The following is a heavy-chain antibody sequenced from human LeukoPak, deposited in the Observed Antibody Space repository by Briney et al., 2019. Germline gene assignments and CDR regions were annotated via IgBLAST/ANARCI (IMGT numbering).Heavy chain of an antibody. CDR3: VKDDSSLAI. Sequence: GGSLRLSCATSGFTFSYYGMHWVRQAPGKGLEWVAFIHYDGSNKYYADSVKGRFTISRDNSKNTLYLQMNSLRPEGTAIYYCVKDDSSLAIWGQGTMVTVSS. CDR1: GFTFSYYG. V-gene: IGHV3-30*02. CDR2: IHYDGSNK. D-gene: IGHD6-13*01. J-gene: IGHJ3*02.